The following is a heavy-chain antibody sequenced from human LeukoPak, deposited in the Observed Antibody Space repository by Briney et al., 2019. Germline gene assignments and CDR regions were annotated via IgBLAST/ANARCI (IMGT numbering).Heavy chain of an antibody. CDR2: IKSKTDGGTT. J-gene: IGHJ4*02. CDR3: TTDLQYYDSSGYNDY. CDR1: GFTFSNAW. D-gene: IGHD3-22*01. Sequence: GGSLRLSCAASGFTFSNAWMSWVRQAPGKGLEWVGGIKSKTDGGTTDYAAPVKGRFTISRDDSKNTLYLQMNSLKTEDTAVYYCTTDLQYYDSSGYNDYWGQGTLVTVSS. V-gene: IGHV3-15*01.